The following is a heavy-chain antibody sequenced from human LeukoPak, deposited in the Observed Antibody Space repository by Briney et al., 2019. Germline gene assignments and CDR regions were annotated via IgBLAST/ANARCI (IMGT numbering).Heavy chain of an antibody. Sequence: PGGSLRLSCAASGFTFSSYAMNWVRQAPGKGLEWVSAISASGGSTYYADSVKGRFTTSRDNSKNTLYLQMNSLRAEDTAVYYCAKGKRITIFGVLRSGSDWFDPWGQGTLVTVSS. CDR1: GFTFSSYA. CDR3: AKGKRITIFGVLRSGSDWFDP. J-gene: IGHJ5*02. CDR2: ISASGGST. D-gene: IGHD3-3*01. V-gene: IGHV3-23*01.